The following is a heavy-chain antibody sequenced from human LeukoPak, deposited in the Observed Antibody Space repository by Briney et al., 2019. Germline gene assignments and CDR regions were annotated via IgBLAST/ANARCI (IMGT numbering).Heavy chain of an antibody. CDR1: GGSLSSSY. V-gene: IGHV4-59*08. D-gene: IGHD1-20*01. CDR2: VYHGGTT. CDR3: ARIVITGRYYLDF. J-gene: IGHJ4*02. Sequence: KPSETLSLTCIVSGGSLSSSYWSWIRQPPGGALEFIGYVYHGGTTNYNPSLKSRVTISADTSKNRFSLNLSSVTAADTAVYYCARIVITGRYYLDFWGQGTLVTVSS.